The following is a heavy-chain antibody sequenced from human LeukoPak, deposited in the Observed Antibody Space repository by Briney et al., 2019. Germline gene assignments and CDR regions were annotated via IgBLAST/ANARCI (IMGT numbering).Heavy chain of an antibody. Sequence: SETLSLTCTVSGGSISSSSYYWGWIRQPPGKGLEWIGSIHNSGRSSYNPSLKSRLTISVDTSKNQFPLKLSSVTAADTAVYYCARTVGKTYYYDSSGYYDYWGQGTLVTVSS. D-gene: IGHD3-22*01. J-gene: IGHJ4*02. V-gene: IGHV4-39*01. CDR2: IHNSGRS. CDR3: ARTVGKTYYYDSSGYYDY. CDR1: GGSISSSSYY.